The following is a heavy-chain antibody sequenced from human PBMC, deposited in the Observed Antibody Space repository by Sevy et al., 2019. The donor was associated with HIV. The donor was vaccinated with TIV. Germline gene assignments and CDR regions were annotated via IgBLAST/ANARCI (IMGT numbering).Heavy chain of an antibody. CDR2: ISGSDNTI. Sequence: EGSLRLSCAASGFTFSDYYMSWIRQAPGKGLEWISYISGSDNTIYYADSVKGRFSISRDNAKNSLYLQMSSLRAEDTAVYFCARDHVKDGDLGDYYYFAMDVWGQGTTVTVSS. CDR3: ARDHVKDGDLGDYYYFAMDV. V-gene: IGHV3-11*01. D-gene: IGHD4-17*01. CDR1: GFTFSDYY. J-gene: IGHJ6*02.